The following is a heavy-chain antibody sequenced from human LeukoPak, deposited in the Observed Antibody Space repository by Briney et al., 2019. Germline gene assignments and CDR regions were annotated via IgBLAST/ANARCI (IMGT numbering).Heavy chain of an antibody. D-gene: IGHD5-24*01. CDR2: IKSKTDGGTT. V-gene: IGHV3-15*01. Sequence: GGSLRLSCAASGFTFSSYGMHWVRQAPGKGLEWVGRIKSKTDGGTTDYAAPVKGRFTISRDDSKNTLYLQMNSLKTEDTAVYYCTTDRPDGYTRWGQGTLVTVSS. CDR1: GFTFSSYG. J-gene: IGHJ4*02. CDR3: TTDRPDGYTR.